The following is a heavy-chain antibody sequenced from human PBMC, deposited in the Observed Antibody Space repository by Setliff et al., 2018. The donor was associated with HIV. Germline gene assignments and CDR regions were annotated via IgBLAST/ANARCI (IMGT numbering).Heavy chain of an antibody. CDR2: ISSSTSTI. V-gene: IGHV3-48*01. Sequence: GESLKISCAASGFTFSSYSMNWVRQAPGKGLEWVSYISSSTSTIYYADSGKGRFTISRDNAKNSLYLQMNSLRAEDTAVYYCARFIGYCGSASCYGMDVWGKGTTVTVSS. J-gene: IGHJ6*04. CDR1: GFTFSSYS. CDR3: ARFIGYCGSASCYGMDV. D-gene: IGHD2-2*01.